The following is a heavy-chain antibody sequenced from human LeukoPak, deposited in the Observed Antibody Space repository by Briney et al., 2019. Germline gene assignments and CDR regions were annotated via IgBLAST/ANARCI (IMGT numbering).Heavy chain of an antibody. Sequence: GASVKVSCKASGYTFTSYDINWVRQATGQGLEWMGWMNPNSGNTGYAQKFQGRVTITRNTSISTACMELSSLRSEDTAVYYCARDLSIAAAESWFDPWGQGTLVTVSS. CDR1: GYTFTSYD. J-gene: IGHJ5*02. CDR3: ARDLSIAAAESWFDP. V-gene: IGHV1-8*03. D-gene: IGHD6-13*01. CDR2: MNPNSGNT.